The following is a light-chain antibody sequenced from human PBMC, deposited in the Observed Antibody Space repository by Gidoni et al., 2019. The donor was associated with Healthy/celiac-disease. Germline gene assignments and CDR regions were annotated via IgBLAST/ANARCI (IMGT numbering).Light chain of an antibody. CDR2: AAS. V-gene: IGKV1-12*01. CDR3: QQANSFPYR. J-gene: IGKJ2*03. CDR1: QGISSL. Sequence: DIQMTQSPSSVSASVGDRVTITCRAIQGISSLLAWYQQKPGKAPKLLIYAASSLQSGVPSRFSGSGSGTDFTLTIISLQPEDFATYYCQQANSFPYRFGQGTKLEIK.